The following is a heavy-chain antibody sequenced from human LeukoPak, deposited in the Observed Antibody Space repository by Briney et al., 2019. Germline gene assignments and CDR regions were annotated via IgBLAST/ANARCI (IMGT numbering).Heavy chain of an antibody. J-gene: IGHJ4*02. Sequence: GGSLRLSCASSGFTFSSYAMSWVRQAPGKGLEWVSTIGGTGVRTYYADSVKGRFTISRDNSKNTVSLQMSSLRAEDTALYYCAKGSGNGYGSGPFDYWGQGTLVTVSS. D-gene: IGHD3-10*01. V-gene: IGHV3-23*01. CDR3: AKGSGNGYGSGPFDY. CDR1: GFTFSSYA. CDR2: IGGTGVRT.